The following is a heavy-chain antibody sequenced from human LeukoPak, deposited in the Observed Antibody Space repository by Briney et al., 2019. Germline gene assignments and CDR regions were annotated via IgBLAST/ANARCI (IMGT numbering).Heavy chain of an antibody. V-gene: IGHV1-18*01. CDR2: ISAYNGNT. J-gene: IGHJ4*02. Sequence: ASVKVSCKASGYTFTSYGISWVRQAPGQGLEWMGWISAYNGNTNYAQKLQGRVTMTTDTSTSTAYMELRSLRSDDTAVYYCARVNNYYDSSGYLYYFDYWGQGTLVTVSS. CDR3: ARVNNYYDSSGYLYYFDY. CDR1: GYTFTSYG. D-gene: IGHD3-22*01.